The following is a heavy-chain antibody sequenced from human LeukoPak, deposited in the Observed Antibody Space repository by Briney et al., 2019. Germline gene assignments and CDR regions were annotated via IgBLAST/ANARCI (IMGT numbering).Heavy chain of an antibody. Sequence: SETLSLTCTVSGGSSSSYYWSWIRHPAGKALEWIRRIYSTWSTNYNPSLKSRVTMSVDTSKNQFSLGLKAGTAADTAGVYCGRGIDSAGTAGFDFWGQGALVTVSS. D-gene: IGHD6-13*01. CDR2: IYSTWST. J-gene: IGHJ4*02. V-gene: IGHV4-4*07. CDR1: GGSSSSYY. CDR3: GRGIDSAGTAGFDF.